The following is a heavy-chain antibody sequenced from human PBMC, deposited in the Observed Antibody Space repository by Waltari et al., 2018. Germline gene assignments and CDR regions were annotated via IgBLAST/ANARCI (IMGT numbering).Heavy chain of an antibody. Sequence: QVQLQESGTGLVKPSQTLSLTCTVSGGSISRGGYYRRGPRQHPGKGLEWIGYIYHGGSTYYNPSLKSRVTISVDRSKNQFSLKLSSVTAADTAVYYCARESYGDYGEDYWGQGTLVTVSS. CDR2: IYHGGST. V-gene: IGHV4-30-2*01. J-gene: IGHJ4*02. D-gene: IGHD4-17*01. CDR1: GGSISRGGYY. CDR3: ARESYGDYGEDY.